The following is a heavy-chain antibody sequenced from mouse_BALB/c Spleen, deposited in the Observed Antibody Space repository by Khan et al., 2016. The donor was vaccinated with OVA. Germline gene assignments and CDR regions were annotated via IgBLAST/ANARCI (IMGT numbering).Heavy chain of an antibody. V-gene: IGHV1-75*01. J-gene: IGHJ2*01. CDR2: IFPGNGNI. Sequence: VQLQESGTELLKPGTSVKLSCKASGYSFTNYDINWVRQRPEQGLEWIGWIFPGNGNIQYNEKFKDKATLTIDKSSSTAYMRLSRLTYEDSGVYFCARGESVKFNSWGQGTILTVSS. CDR1: GYSFTNYD. CDR3: ARGESVKFNS.